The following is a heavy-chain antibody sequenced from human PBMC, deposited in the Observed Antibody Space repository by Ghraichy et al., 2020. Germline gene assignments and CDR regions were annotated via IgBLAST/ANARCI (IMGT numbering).Heavy chain of an antibody. V-gene: IGHV3-30-3*01. CDR2: ISYYGSNK. CDR1: GFTFSSYA. J-gene: IGHJ4*02. D-gene: IGHD6-13*01. Sequence: GGSLRLSCAASGFTFSSYAMHWVCQAPGKGLEWVAVISYYGSNKYYADSVKGRFTISRDNSKNTLYLQMNSLRAEDTAVYYCARSGKQKLGLFDYWGQGTLVTVSS. CDR3: ARSGKQKLGLFDY.